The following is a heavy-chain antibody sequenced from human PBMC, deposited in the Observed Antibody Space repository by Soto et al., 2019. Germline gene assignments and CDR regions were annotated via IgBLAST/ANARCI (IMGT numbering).Heavy chain of an antibody. J-gene: IGHJ4*02. V-gene: IGHV4-4*02. CDR3: AKVRESRGPQPFDY. CDR1: GGSISSSNW. Sequence: QVQLQESGPGLVKPSGTLSLTCAVSGGSISSSNWWSWVRQPPGKGLEWIGEIYHSGSTNYNPSLKSRVTVSVDQSKHQFSLKLNSVTAADTAVYYCAKVRESRGPQPFDYWGQGTLVTVSS. CDR2: IYHSGST. D-gene: IGHD3-10*01.